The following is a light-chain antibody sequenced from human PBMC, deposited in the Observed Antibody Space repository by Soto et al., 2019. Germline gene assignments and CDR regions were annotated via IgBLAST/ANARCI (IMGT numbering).Light chain of an antibody. CDR2: EGS. CDR1: SSDVGSYNL. Sequence: QSVLTQPASVSGSPGQSITISCTGTSSDVGSYNLVSWYQQHPGKAPKLMIYEGSKRPSGVSNRFSGSKSGKTASLTISGLQAEDEADYYCSSYASSTTPYVFGTGTKVTVL. V-gene: IGLV2-14*02. J-gene: IGLJ1*01. CDR3: SSYASSTTPYV.